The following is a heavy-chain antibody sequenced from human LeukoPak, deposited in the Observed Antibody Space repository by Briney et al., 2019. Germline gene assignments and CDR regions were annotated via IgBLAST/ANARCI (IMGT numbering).Heavy chain of an antibody. CDR3: AKVIVVVPAAIGSRPDAFDI. J-gene: IGHJ3*02. CDR2: ISGSGGST. CDR1: GFTFSSYA. Sequence: GGSLRPSCAASGFTFSSYAMSWVRQAPGKGLEWVSAISGSGGSTYYADSVKGRFTISRDNSKNTLYLQMNSLRAEDTAVYYCAKVIVVVPAAIGSRPDAFDIWGQGTMVTVSS. D-gene: IGHD2-2*01. V-gene: IGHV3-23*01.